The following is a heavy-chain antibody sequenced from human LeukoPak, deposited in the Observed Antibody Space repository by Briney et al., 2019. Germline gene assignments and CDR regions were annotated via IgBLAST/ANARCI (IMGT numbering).Heavy chain of an antibody. CDR2: IIPIFGTA. CDR1: GGTFSSYA. CDR3: ARGGYDFVYYYYGMDV. Sequence: SVKASCKASGGTFSSYAISWVRQAPGQGLEWMGGIIPIFGTANYAQKFQGRVTITADESTSTAYMELSSLRSDDTAVYYCARGGYDFVYYYYGMDVWGQGTTVTVSS. V-gene: IGHV1-69*13. D-gene: IGHD3-3*01. J-gene: IGHJ6*02.